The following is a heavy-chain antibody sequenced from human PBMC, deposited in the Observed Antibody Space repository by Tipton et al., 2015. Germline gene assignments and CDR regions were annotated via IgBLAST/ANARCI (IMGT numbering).Heavy chain of an antibody. D-gene: IGHD6-25*01. Sequence: PRLSCAASGFTFSDHYMDWVRQAPGKGLEWVGRTGSKANSVTTEYAASVKGRFTISRDDSKNSLYLQMNSLKSEDTAVYYCARVGSGWYFDFWGQGTLVTVSS. V-gene: IGHV3-72*01. CDR2: TGSKANSVTT. J-gene: IGHJ4*02. CDR1: GFTFSDHY. CDR3: ARVGSGWYFDF.